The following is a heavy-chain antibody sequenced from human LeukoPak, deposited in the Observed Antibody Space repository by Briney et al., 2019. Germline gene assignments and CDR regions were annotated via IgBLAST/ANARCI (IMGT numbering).Heavy chain of an antibody. V-gene: IGHV3-23*01. Sequence: PGGPLRLSWAASGFTVSSYGMSWGRQAPGKALEWGSAISGSGGSAYYADSVKGRFTISRDNSKNTLYLQMNSLRAEDTAVYYCARAHIAAAGTKGFDYWGQGTLVTVSS. D-gene: IGHD6-13*01. CDR2: ISGSGGSA. CDR1: GFTVSSYG. J-gene: IGHJ4*02. CDR3: ARAHIAAAGTKGFDY.